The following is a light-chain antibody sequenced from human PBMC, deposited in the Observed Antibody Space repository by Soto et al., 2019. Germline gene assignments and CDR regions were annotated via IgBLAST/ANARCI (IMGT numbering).Light chain of an antibody. Sequence: EIVLTQSPGTLSLSPGERATLSCRASQSVSSSYLAWYQQKPGQAPRLLIYGASSRATGIPDRFSGSGSGTDFTLTISRLEPEDDAVYYCQQYGSSLWTFGQGTKVEIK. CDR3: QQYGSSLWT. CDR2: GAS. J-gene: IGKJ1*01. CDR1: QSVSSSY. V-gene: IGKV3-20*01.